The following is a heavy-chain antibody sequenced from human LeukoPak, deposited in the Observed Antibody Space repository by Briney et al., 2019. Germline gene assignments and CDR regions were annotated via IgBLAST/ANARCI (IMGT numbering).Heavy chain of an antibody. CDR2: ISSTSGYI. D-gene: IGHD3-9*01. Sequence: GGSLRLSCAASGFTFSIYSLNWVRQAPGKGLEWVSSISSTSGYIYYADSVKGRFTISRDNAKNLLYLQMNSLRAEDTALYYCARPGYTAGYDIWGQGTMVTVSS. V-gene: IGHV3-21*01. CDR1: GFTFSIYS. J-gene: IGHJ3*02. CDR3: ARPGYTAGYDI.